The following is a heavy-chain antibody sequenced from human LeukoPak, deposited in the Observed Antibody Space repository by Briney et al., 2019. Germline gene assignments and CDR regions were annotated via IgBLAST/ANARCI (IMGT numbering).Heavy chain of an antibody. CDR1: GFTFSTYG. D-gene: IGHD3-10*01. Sequence: GGSLRLSCAASGFTFSTYGVSWVRQAPGKGLEWVSGISGSGDSTYNADSVKGRFTISRDNSKNTLYLQMNSLRAEDTALYYCAKSKPYYYGSGSYYKNPFDYWGQGTLVTVSS. CDR3: AKSKPYYYGSGSYYKNPFDY. V-gene: IGHV3-23*01. CDR2: ISGSGDST. J-gene: IGHJ4*02.